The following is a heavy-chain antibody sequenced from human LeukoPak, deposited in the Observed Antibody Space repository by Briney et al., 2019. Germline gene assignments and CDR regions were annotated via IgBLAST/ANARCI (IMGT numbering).Heavy chain of an antibody. Sequence: GGSLRLSCAASGFTFSSYAMNWVRQAPGKGLEWVSYTSSSSSIIYYADSVKGRFTISRDNAKNSLYLQMNSLRAEDTAVYYCARSLPNYYDSSGSHAFDIWGQGTMVTVSS. J-gene: IGHJ3*02. CDR3: ARSLPNYYDSSGSHAFDI. CDR1: GFTFSSYA. D-gene: IGHD3-22*01. V-gene: IGHV3-48*01. CDR2: TSSSSSII.